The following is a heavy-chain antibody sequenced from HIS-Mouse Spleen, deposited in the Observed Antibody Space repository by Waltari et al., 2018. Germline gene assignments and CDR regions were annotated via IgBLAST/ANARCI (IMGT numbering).Heavy chain of an antibody. J-gene: IGHJ1*01. CDR3: ASTSSWYAEYFQH. Sequence: QVQLVQSGAEVKKPGASVKVSCKASGYTFTGYYMHWVRQAPGQGLEWMGWINPNGGGTNYAQKFQGRVTVTRDKSISTAYMELSRLRSDDTAVYYCASTSSWYAEYFQHWGQGTLVTVSS. CDR2: INPNGGGT. CDR1: GYTFTGYY. V-gene: IGHV1-2*02. D-gene: IGHD6-13*01.